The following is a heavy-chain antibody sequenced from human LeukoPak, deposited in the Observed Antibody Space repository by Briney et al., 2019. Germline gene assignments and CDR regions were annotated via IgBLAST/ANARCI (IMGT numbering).Heavy chain of an antibody. J-gene: IGHJ1*01. CDR3: ASDCGGDCYPPAEYFQH. Sequence: SVKVSCKASGGTFSSYASSWVRQAPGQGLEWMGGIIPIFGTANYAQKFQGRVTITADKSTSTAYMELSSLRSEDTAVYYCASDCGGDCYPPAEYFQHWGQGTLDTVYS. V-gene: IGHV1-69*06. CDR2: IIPIFGTA. D-gene: IGHD2-21*02. CDR1: GGTFSSYA.